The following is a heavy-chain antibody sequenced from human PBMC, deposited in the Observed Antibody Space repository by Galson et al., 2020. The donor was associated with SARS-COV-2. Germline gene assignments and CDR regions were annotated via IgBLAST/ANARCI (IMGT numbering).Heavy chain of an antibody. J-gene: IGHJ2*01. CDR1: GFTFSSYA. V-gene: IGHV3-30*01. Sequence: ELDAGGSLRLSCVASGFTFSSYAMHWVRQAPGKGLEWVAVISYDGSNKYYADSVKGRFTISRDNSKNTLYLQMNSLRAEDTAVYYCARETLPYDSLGPRFDLWGRGT. CDR3: ARETLPYDSLGPRFDL. CDR2: ISYDGSNK. D-gene: IGHD3-22*01.